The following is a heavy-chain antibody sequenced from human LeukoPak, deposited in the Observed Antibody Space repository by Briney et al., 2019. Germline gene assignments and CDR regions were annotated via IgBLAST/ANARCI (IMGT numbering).Heavy chain of an antibody. J-gene: IGHJ6*03. CDR1: GFTFSSYG. V-gene: IGHV3-23*01. CDR2: ISGSGGST. CDR3: AKSPNAPDKPGWSDHYYYYMDV. D-gene: IGHD6-19*01. Sequence: GGSLRLSCAASGFTFSSYGMSWVRQAPGKGLEWVSVISGSGGSTYYADSVKGRFTISRDNSKNTLYLQMNSLRAEDTAVYYCAKSPNAPDKPGWSDHYYYYMDVWGKGTTVTVSS.